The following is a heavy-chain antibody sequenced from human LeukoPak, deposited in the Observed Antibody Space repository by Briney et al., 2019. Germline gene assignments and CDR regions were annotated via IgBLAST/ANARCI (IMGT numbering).Heavy chain of an antibody. J-gene: IGHJ4*02. CDR2: IYYSGST. Sequence: SETLSLTCTVSGGSISSSSYYWGWIRQPPGKGLEWIGSIYYSGSTYYNPSLKSRVTISVDTSKNQFSLKLSSVTAADTAVYYCARHGSVWYGGGLWDYWGQGTLVTVSS. D-gene: IGHD6-19*01. V-gene: IGHV4-39*01. CDR1: GGSISSSSYY. CDR3: ARHGSVWYGGGLWDY.